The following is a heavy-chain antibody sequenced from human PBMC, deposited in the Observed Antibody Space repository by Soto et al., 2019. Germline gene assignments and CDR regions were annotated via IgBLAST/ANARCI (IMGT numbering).Heavy chain of an antibody. J-gene: IGHJ5*02. CDR2: INHSGST. CDR1: GGSFSGYY. CDR3: ARGSVDYDFWSGYYGSNWFDP. V-gene: IGHV4-34*01. D-gene: IGHD3-3*01. Sequence: PSETLSLTCAVYGGSFSGYYWSWIRQPPGKGLEWIGEINHSGSTNYNPSLKSRVTISVDTSKNQFSLKLSSVTAADTAVYYCARGSVDYDFWSGYYGSNWFDPWGQGTLVTVSS.